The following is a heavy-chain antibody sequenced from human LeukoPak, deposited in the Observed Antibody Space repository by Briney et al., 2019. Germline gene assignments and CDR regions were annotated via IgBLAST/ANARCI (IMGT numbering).Heavy chain of an antibody. J-gene: IGHJ6*03. CDR1: GGTFSSYA. D-gene: IGHD6-13*01. CDR3: ARDGAPSWIAAAGNLFNRHYYYYYYMDV. CDR2: IIPIFGTA. Sequence: GASVKVSCKASGGTFSSYAISWVRQAPGQGLEWMGGIIPIFGTANYAQKFQGRVTITADKSTSTAYMELSSLRSEDTAVYYCARDGAPSWIAAAGNLFNRHYYYYYYMDVWGKGTTVTVSS. V-gene: IGHV1-69*06.